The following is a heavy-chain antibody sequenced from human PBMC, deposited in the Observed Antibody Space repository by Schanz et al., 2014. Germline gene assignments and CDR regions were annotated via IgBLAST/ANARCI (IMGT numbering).Heavy chain of an antibody. CDR1: GFTFSNYW. Sequence: QVQLVESGGGVVQPGGSLRLSCAASGFTFSNYWMNWVRQAPGKGLEWVALISYDGNNKYYADSVKGRFTISRDNSKNTLYLRMISLRAEDTAMFYCAREIPAGGHFDYWGQGTLVSVSS. CDR2: ISYDGNNK. J-gene: IGHJ4*02. D-gene: IGHD2-15*01. V-gene: IGHV3-30*03. CDR3: AREIPAGGHFDY.